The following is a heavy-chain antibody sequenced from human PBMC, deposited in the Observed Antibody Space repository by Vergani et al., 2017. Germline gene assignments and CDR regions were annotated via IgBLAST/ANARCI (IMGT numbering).Heavy chain of an antibody. CDR3: ARDWLYYYDSSGPNWFDP. J-gene: IGHJ5*02. Sequence: QVQLVQSGAEVKKPGASVKVSCKASGYTFTSYYMHWVRQAPGQGLEWMGWINPNSGGTNYAQKFQGRVTMTRDTSISTAYMELSRLRSDDTAVYYCARDWLYYYDSSGPNWFDPWGQGTLVTVSS. V-gene: IGHV1-2*02. CDR1: GYTFTSYY. D-gene: IGHD3-22*01. CDR2: INPNSGGT.